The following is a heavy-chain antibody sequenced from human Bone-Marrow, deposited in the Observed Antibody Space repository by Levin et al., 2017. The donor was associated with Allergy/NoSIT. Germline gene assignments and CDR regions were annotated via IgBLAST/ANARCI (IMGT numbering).Heavy chain of an antibody. D-gene: IGHD2-21*01. CDR2: VSNDGKYT. Sequence: PPGGSLRLSCAASGFTFSTYAMNWVRQAPGQGLEWVSSVSNDGKYTFYADFVEGRFTISRDNSKDTLSLRMHSLRAEDTALYYCAKDDGDADYSIDSWGQGTLVTVSS. J-gene: IGHJ4*02. V-gene: IGHV3-23*01. CDR3: AKDDGDADYSIDS. CDR1: GFTFSTYA.